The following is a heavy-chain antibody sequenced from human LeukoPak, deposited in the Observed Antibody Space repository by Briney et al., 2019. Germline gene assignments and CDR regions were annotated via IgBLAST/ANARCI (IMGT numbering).Heavy chain of an antibody. V-gene: IGHV1-69*13. Sequence: SVKVSCKASGGTFSSYAISWVRQAPGQGLEWMGGIIPIFGTANYAQKFQGRVTITADESTSTAYMELSSLRSEDTAVYYCARDIVVVPAAVSYYYYGTDVWGQGTTVTVSS. CDR3: ARDIVVVPAAVSYYYYGTDV. D-gene: IGHD2-2*01. J-gene: IGHJ6*02. CDR1: GGTFSSYA. CDR2: IIPIFGTA.